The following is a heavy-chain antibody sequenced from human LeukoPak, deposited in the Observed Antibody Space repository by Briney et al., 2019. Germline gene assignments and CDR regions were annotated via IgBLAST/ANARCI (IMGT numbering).Heavy chain of an antibody. CDR1: GYTFTGYY. V-gene: IGHV1-2*02. J-gene: IGHJ4*02. CDR2: INPNSGGT. D-gene: IGHD3-22*01. CDR3: ARVRLDNTMNFDY. Sequence: ASVKVSCKASGYTFTGYYMHWVRQAPGQGLEWMGWINPNSGGTNYAQKFQGRVTMTRDTSISTAYMELSRLRSDDTAVYYCARVRLDNTMNFDYWGQGTLVTVSS.